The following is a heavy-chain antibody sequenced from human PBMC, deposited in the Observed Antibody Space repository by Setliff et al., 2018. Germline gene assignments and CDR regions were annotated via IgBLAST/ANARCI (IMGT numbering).Heavy chain of an antibody. Sequence: SETLSLTCAVSDFSVPTVYYWGWIRQPPGKGLEWIASVYYSGTTYYNPSLESRVTMSVDTSKSHFSPNLYSVTAADTAVYFCARTSTGRYFDLWGRGTLVTVSS. D-gene: IGHD2-2*01. CDR3: ARTSTGRYFDL. CDR2: VYYSGTT. J-gene: IGHJ2*01. CDR1: DFSVPTVYY. V-gene: IGHV4-38-2*01.